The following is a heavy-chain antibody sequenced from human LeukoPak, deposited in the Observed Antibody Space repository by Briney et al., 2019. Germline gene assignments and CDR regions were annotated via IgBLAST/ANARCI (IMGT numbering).Heavy chain of an antibody. V-gene: IGHV3-23*01. CDR2: IGGSGSYT. D-gene: IGHD6-13*01. CDR1: GFTFSTYA. CDR3: ARDWYDY. Sequence: GSLRPSCAASGFTFSTYAMIWVRQAPGKGLEWVPVIGGSGSYTYYADSVKGRFTISRDNSKDTLYLQMNSLRPEDTAVYYCARDWYDYWGQGTLVTVSS. J-gene: IGHJ4*02.